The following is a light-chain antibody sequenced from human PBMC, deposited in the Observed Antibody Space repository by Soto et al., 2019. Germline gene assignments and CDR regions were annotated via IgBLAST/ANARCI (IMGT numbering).Light chain of an antibody. CDR1: QDIRSS. Sequence: EILITQSPATLSVSPGERFTLSCRSSQDIRSSLAWYQQKPGQAPRLLIYGASIRATGIPARFSGSGSGTEFTLTISGLQSEDFAVYYCQQYNNWPPLTFGGGTKVDI. CDR3: QQYNNWPPLT. J-gene: IGKJ4*01. CDR2: GAS. V-gene: IGKV3-15*01.